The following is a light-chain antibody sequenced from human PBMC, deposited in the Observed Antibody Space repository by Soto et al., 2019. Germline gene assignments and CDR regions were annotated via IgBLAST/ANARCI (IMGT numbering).Light chain of an antibody. CDR1: QSVRNY. CDR3: QQRSNWPLLT. V-gene: IGKV3-11*01. Sequence: EIVLTQSPGTLSLSPGERATLSCRASQSVRNYLAWYQQKPGQAPRLLIYDASTRASGIPVRFSGTGYGTDFTLTISSLEPGDFAVYYCQQRSNWPLLTFGGGTKVDIK. J-gene: IGKJ4*01. CDR2: DAS.